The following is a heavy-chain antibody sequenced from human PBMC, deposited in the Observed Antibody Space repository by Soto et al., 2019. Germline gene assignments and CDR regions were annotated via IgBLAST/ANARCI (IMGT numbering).Heavy chain of an antibody. J-gene: IGHJ6*02. D-gene: IGHD5-18*01. Sequence: PVGSLRLSCAASGFTFSSYSMNWVRQAPGKGLEWVSSISSSSSYIYYADSVKGRFTISRDNAKNSLYLQMNSLRAEDTAVYYCATLDTAMVTRGYYYGMDVWGQGTTVTVSS. CDR3: ATLDTAMVTRGYYYGMDV. CDR2: ISSSSSYI. CDR1: GFTFSSYS. V-gene: IGHV3-21*01.